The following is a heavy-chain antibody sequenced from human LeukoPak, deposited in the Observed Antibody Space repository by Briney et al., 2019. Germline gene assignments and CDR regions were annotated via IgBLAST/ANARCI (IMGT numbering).Heavy chain of an antibody. Sequence: GGSLRLSCAASGFTFRSYAMSWVRQAPGKGLEWVSSISGGGGTSGRTYYADSVKGLFTISRDNSKNTLYVQMNSLRVEDTAVYYCAKDDGYSYGLEKDYWGQGTLVTVSS. D-gene: IGHD5-18*01. J-gene: IGHJ4*02. CDR3: AKDDGYSYGLEKDY. CDR2: ISGGGGTSGRT. V-gene: IGHV3-23*01. CDR1: GFTFRSYA.